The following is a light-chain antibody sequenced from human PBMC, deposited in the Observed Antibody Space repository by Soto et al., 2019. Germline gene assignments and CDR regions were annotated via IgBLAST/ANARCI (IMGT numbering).Light chain of an antibody. V-gene: IGKV3-15*01. Sequence: EIVVSTSPGALSVYQRQRAHLSCRASLSVSTNLAWYQQKPGQAPRLLIYGASTRATGISARFSGSGSGTEFSLTISSLQSEDFAFYYCQQYNIWPRTFGQGTK. J-gene: IGKJ1*01. CDR3: QQYNIWPRT. CDR1: LSVSTN. CDR2: GAS.